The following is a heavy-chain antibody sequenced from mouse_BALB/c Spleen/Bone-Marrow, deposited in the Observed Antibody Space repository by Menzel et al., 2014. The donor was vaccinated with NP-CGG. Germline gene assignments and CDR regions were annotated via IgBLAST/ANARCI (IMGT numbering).Heavy chain of an antibody. Sequence: QVHVKQSGPGLVAPSQRLSILCTVSEFSLTSYGVHWVRQPPGKGLEWLGVIWAGGSTNYNSALMSRLSISKDNSKSQVFLKMNSLQTDDTAMYYCARGGSSRAWFAYWGQGTLVTVSA. J-gene: IGHJ3*01. V-gene: IGHV2-9*02. CDR2: IWAGGST. CDR1: EFSLTSYG. CDR3: ARGGSSRAWFAY. D-gene: IGHD1-1*01.